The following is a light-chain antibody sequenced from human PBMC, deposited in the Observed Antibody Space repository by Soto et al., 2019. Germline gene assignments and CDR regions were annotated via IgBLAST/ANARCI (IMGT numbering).Light chain of an antibody. CDR1: QSISRS. Sequence: DIQMTQSPSTLSASVGDRVTITCRASQSISRSLAWYQQKPGKAPNLLIYDAPSLESGVPSRFSGSGFGTEFTLTISSLQPDDFATYYCQQYNSYLLTFGPGTKVDIK. J-gene: IGKJ3*01. V-gene: IGKV1-5*01. CDR2: DAP. CDR3: QQYNSYLLT.